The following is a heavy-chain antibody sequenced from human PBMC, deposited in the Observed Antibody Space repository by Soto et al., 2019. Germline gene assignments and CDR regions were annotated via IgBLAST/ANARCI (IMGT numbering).Heavy chain of an antibody. CDR3: ASPRGGDYRIFDF. Sequence: DVQLVESGGGLVRPGGSLRLSCEASGFTFRSYWMTWIRQAPGKGLEWVGNIKEDGSEEKYVDSVKGRFTISRDNAKNSLYLQLNSLRVEDTAIYYCASPRGGDYRIFDFWGRGTLVTVSS. CDR2: IKEDGSEE. CDR1: GFTFRSYW. D-gene: IGHD2-21*02. V-gene: IGHV3-7*01. J-gene: IGHJ4*02.